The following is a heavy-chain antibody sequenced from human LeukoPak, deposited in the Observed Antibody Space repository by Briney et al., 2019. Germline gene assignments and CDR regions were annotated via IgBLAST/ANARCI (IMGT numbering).Heavy chain of an antibody. CDR1: GYSFSRYW. Sequence: MTGESLKISCKGSGYSFSRYWIGWVRQMPGKGLEWMGTIYPGDSETRYSPSFQGQVTISADKSINSAYLQWSSLKASDTAMYCARRGSAAHYYAMDLWGQGTPVTVSS. J-gene: IGHJ6*02. CDR2: IYPGDSET. V-gene: IGHV5-51*01. CDR3: ARRGSAAHYYAMDL. D-gene: IGHD2-15*01.